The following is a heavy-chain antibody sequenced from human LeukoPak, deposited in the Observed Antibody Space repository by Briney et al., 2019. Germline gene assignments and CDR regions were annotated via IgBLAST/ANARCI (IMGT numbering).Heavy chain of an antibody. CDR2: IIPIFGTA. CDR3: ARVSRIAARLSLHQYAFDI. CDR1: GGTFSIYA. V-gene: IGHV1-69*13. D-gene: IGHD6-6*01. J-gene: IGHJ3*02. Sequence: RASVKVSCTASGGTFSIYAISWVRQAPGQGLEWMGGIIPIFGTANYAQKFQGRVTITADESTSTAYMELSSLRSEDTAVYYCARVSRIAARLSLHQYAFDIWGQGTMVTVSS.